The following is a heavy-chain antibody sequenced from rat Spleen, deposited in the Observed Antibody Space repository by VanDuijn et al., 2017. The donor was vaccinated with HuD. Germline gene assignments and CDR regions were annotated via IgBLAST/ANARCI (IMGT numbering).Heavy chain of an antibody. D-gene: IGHD5-1*01. Sequence: QVQLKESGPGLVRPSQTLSLTCTVSGFSLSNYGLIWVRQPPGKGLEWMGVMWSDGDTSYNSALKSRLSISRDTSKSQVFLKMSSLQTEDTATYYCARVGWGVMDAWGQGASVTVSS. CDR1: GFSLSNYG. CDR2: MWSDGDT. V-gene: IGHV2-32*01. CDR3: ARVGWGVMDA. J-gene: IGHJ4*01.